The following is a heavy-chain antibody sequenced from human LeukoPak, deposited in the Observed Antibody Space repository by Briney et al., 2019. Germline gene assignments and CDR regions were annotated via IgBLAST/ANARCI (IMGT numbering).Heavy chain of an antibody. J-gene: IGHJ4*02. V-gene: IGHV3-53*01. CDR1: GFTVSSNY. CDR2: LYSGGET. Sequence: GGSLRLSCAASGFTVSSNYMNWVRQAPGKGLEWVSVLYSGGETYYADPVKGRFTISRDNSKNTLYLQMNSLRAEDTAVYYCASIGSSGWYFDYWGQGTLVTVSS. CDR3: ASIGSSGWYFDY. D-gene: IGHD6-19*01.